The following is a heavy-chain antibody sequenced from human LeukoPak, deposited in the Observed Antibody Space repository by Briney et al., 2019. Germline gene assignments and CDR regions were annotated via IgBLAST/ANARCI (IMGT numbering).Heavy chain of an antibody. CDR2: ISSSSSTI. V-gene: IGHV3-48*02. Sequence: GGSLRLSCAASGFTFSSYSMNWVRQAPGKGLEWVSYISSSSSTIYYADSVKGRFTISRDNAKNSLYLQMNSLRDEDTAVYYCARDGFSRNYYDSSGYYYVCYYGMDVWGQGTMVTVSS. J-gene: IGHJ6*02. CDR1: GFTFSSYS. D-gene: IGHD3-22*01. CDR3: ARDGFSRNYYDSSGYYYVCYYGMDV.